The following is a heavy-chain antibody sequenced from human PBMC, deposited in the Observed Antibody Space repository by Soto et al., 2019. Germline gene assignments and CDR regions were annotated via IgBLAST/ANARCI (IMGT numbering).Heavy chain of an antibody. D-gene: IGHD3-10*01. J-gene: IGHJ5*02. CDR2: IYYSGST. CDR1: GGSISSGGYY. CDR3: AREEVAYQGSESYNWFDP. Sequence: PSETLSLTCTVSGGSISSGGYYWSWIRQHPGKGLEWIGYIYYSGSTYYNPSLKSRVTISVDTSKNQFSLKLSSVTAADTAVYYCAREEVAYQGSESYNWFDPWSQGTLVTV. V-gene: IGHV4-31*03.